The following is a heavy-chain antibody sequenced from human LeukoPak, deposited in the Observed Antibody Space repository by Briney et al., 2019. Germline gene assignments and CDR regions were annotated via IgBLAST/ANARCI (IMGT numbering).Heavy chain of an antibody. CDR1: GFTFSSYG. J-gene: IGHJ4*02. D-gene: IGHD2-15*01. CDR2: IWYDGSNK. Sequence: PGGSLRLSCAASGFTFSSYGMHWVRQAPGKGLEWVAVIWYDGSNKYYADFVKGRFTISRDNSKNTLYLQMNSLRAEDTAVYYCAREGGDIVVVVDYYFDYWGQGTLVTVSS. V-gene: IGHV3-33*01. CDR3: AREGGDIVVVVDYYFDY.